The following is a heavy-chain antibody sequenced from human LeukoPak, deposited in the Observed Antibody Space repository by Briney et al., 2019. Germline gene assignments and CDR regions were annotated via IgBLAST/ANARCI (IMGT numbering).Heavy chain of an antibody. CDR3: ARGPESQLLFFDF. V-gene: IGHV1-2*02. CDR2: INPNSGGT. D-gene: IGHD2-2*01. CDR1: GYTFTDYY. J-gene: IGHJ4*02. Sequence: GASVKVSCKASGYTFTDYYMHWVRQAPGQGLEWIGWINPNSGGTNYPQKFQGRVTMTRDTSISTAYMELSRLRSDDTAVYYCARGPESQLLFFDFWGQGTLVTVSS.